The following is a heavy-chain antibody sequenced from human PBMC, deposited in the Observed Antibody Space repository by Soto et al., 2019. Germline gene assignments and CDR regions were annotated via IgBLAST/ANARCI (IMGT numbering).Heavy chain of an antibody. J-gene: IGHJ3*01. CDR2: IYYSGST. V-gene: IGHV4-39*01. CDR3: ARQRTWVVTQASFDV. CDR1: GDSISSRSYY. Sequence: PSETLSLTCTVTGDSISSRSYYWGWIRQPPGKGLEWIGSIYYSGSTYNNPSLRSRVSMSIDTSKDQFSLKLKSVTAADTALYFCARQRTWVVTQASFDVWGPGSLVTVSS. D-gene: IGHD2-21*02.